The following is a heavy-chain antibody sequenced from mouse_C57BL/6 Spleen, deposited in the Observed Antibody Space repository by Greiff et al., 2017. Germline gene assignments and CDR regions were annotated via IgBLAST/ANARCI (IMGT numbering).Heavy chain of an antibody. CDR1: GYTFTNYW. CDR3: ARGEGNYDY. V-gene: IGHV1-63*01. CDR2: IYPGGGYT. Sequence: VQLQQSGAELVRPGTSVKMSCKASGYTFTNYWIGWAKQRPGHGLEWIGDIYPGGGYTNYNEKFKGNATLTADKSSSTAYMQVSSLTSEDSAIYYCARGEGNYDYWGQGTTLTVSS. J-gene: IGHJ2*01. D-gene: IGHD2-1*01.